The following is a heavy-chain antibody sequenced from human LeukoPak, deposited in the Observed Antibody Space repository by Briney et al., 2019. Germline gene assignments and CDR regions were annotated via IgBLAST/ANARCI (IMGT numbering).Heavy chain of an antibody. CDR2: MNPNTGDT. J-gene: IGHJ4*02. CDR1: GYTFTSYD. V-gene: IGHV1-8*01. D-gene: IGHD3-10*01. Sequence: GASVKVSYKASGYTFTSYDINWVRLATGQGLEWMGWMNPNTGDTGYAQKFQGRVTMTRDTSISTAYMELSRLRSDDTAVYYCARVPMVRGIESGYWGQGTLVTVPS. CDR3: ARVPMVRGIESGY.